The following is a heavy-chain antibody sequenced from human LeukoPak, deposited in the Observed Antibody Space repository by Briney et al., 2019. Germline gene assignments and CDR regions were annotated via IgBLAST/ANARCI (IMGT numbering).Heavy chain of an antibody. CDR3: ARDTGSGYCSGNRCRAAFDV. CDR1: GYTFTSYY. V-gene: IGHV1-46*01. CDR2: INPSGGST. Sequence: ASVTVSCKASGYTFTSYYMHWVRQAPGQGLEWMGIINPSGGSTSYAQKFQGRVTMTTDTSTSTAYMELRSLRSDDTAVYYCARDTGSGYCSGNRCRAAFDVWGQGTMVTVSS. D-gene: IGHD2-15*01. J-gene: IGHJ3*01.